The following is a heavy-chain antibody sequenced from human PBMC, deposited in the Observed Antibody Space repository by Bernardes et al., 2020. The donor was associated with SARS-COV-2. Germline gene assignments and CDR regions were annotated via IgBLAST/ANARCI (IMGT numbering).Heavy chain of an antibody. Sequence: GSLRLSCAASGFSFSSYSINWVRQAPGKGLEWVSDISSSSTTIHYADSVKGRFTISRDNAKNSLYLQMDSLRDEDTAVYYCTSYYDLDVWGQGTTVTVS. J-gene: IGHJ6*02. CDR2: ISSSSTTI. V-gene: IGHV3-48*02. CDR1: GFSFSSYS. CDR3: TSYYDLDV.